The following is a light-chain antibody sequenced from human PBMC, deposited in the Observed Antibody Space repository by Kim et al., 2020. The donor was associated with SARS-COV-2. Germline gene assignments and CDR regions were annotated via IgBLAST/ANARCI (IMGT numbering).Light chain of an antibody. Sequence: SPGDGSTLSCRASQSGCYNFLAWYQQRPGQAPRLLIYSSSSRATGIPERFSRSGSGTDFTLTISRLEPEDFAVYYCQQYGIIPPYTFGQGTKLEI. CDR1: QSGCYNF. J-gene: IGKJ2*01. CDR2: SSS. CDR3: QQYGIIPPYT. V-gene: IGKV3-20*01.